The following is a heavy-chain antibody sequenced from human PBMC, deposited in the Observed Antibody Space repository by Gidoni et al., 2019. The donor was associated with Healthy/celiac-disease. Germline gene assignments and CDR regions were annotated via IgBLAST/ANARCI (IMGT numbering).Heavy chain of an antibody. CDR3: ARKSGWQLEPRIRWFDP. J-gene: IGHJ5*02. D-gene: IGHD1-1*01. Sequence: QVQLQQWGAGLLKPSETLSLTCAVYGGSFSGYYWSWIRQPPGKGLEWIGEINHSGSTNYNPSLKSRVTISVDTSKNQFSLKLSSVTAADTAVYYCARKSGWQLEPRIRWFDPWGQGTLVTVSS. CDR1: GGSFSGYY. CDR2: INHSGST. V-gene: IGHV4-34*01.